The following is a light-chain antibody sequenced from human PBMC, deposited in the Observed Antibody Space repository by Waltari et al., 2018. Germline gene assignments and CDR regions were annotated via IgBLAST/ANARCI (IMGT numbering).Light chain of an antibody. V-gene: IGLV3-25*03. Sequence: SYERTQPPPVSVSPGATAKMASSGNALPRQKAKWYRQTPGQAPVVVIYNDTVRPSGIPERFSGSSSGTTVPLTISGVQAEDEADYYCLSADIGGTQEVFGGGTKLTVL. CDR2: NDT. CDR3: LSADIGGTQEV. CDR1: ALPRQK. J-gene: IGLJ2*01.